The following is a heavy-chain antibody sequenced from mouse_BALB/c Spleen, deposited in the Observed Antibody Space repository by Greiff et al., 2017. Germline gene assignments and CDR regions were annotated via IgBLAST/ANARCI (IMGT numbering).Heavy chain of an antibody. J-gene: IGHJ4*01. V-gene: IGHV5-12-2*01. CDR1: GFTFSSYT. CDR2: ISNGGGST. CDR3: ARFITTVVAYYAMDY. D-gene: IGHD1-1*01. Sequence: DVKLVESGGGLVQPGGSLKLSCAASGFTFSSYTMSWVRQTPEKRLEWVAYISNGGGSTYYPDTVKGRFTISRDNAKNTLYLQMSSLKSEDTAMYYCARFITTVVAYYAMDYWGQGTSVTVSS.